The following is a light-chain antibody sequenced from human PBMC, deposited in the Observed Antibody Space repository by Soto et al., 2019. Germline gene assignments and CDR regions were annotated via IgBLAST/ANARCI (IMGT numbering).Light chain of an antibody. J-gene: IGKJ5*01. V-gene: IGKV3-20*01. CDR2: DAS. CDR3: QQYGSSPIT. CDR1: QSVKTF. Sequence: EIVLTQSPATLSLSPGERATLSCRASQSVKTFLVWYQQRPGQAPRLLIHDASSRATGIPDRFSGTKSGTDFTLTIRRLEPEDAAVYYCQQYGSSPITFGQGTRLEI.